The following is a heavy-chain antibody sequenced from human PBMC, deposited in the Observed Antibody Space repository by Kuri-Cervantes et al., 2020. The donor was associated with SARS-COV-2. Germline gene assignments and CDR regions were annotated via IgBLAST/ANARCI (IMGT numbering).Heavy chain of an antibody. V-gene: IGHV1-2*02. J-gene: IGHJ5*02. CDR3: ARVERGFRRHNWFDP. CDR1: GYTFTGYY. Sequence: ASVKVSCKASGYTFTGYYMHWVRQAPGQGLEWMGWINPNSGGTNYAQKFQGRVTMTRDTSISTAYMGLSRQRSDDTAVYYCARVERGFRRHNWFDPWGQGTLVTVSS. CDR2: INPNSGGT. D-gene: IGHD3-3*01.